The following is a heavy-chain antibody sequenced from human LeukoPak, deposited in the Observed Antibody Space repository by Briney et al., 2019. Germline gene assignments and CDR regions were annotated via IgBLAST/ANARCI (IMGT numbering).Heavy chain of an antibody. CDR2: IYYSGST. Sequence: SETLSLXCTVSGGSISSYYWSWIRQPPGKGLEWIGYIYYSGSTNYNPSLKSRVTISVDTSKNQFSLKLSSVTAADTAVYYCASTYGSGSYGLDYWGQGTLVTVSS. J-gene: IGHJ4*02. CDR1: GGSISSYY. D-gene: IGHD3-10*01. V-gene: IGHV4-59*01. CDR3: ASTYGSGSYGLDY.